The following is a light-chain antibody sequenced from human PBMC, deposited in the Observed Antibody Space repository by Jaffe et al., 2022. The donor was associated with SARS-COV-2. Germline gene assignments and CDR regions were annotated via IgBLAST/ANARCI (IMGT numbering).Light chain of an antibody. CDR2: KVS. CDR3: MQGSHWPRT. J-gene: IGKJ2*01. Sequence: DVVMTQSPLSLPVTLGQPASISCRSSQSLLYSDGNTYLTWFQQRPGQSPRRLIYKVSNRDSGVPDRFSGSGSGTDFTLTISRVEAADVGVYYCMQGSHWPRTFGQGTKLEIK. V-gene: IGKV2-30*01. CDR1: QSLLYSDGNTY.